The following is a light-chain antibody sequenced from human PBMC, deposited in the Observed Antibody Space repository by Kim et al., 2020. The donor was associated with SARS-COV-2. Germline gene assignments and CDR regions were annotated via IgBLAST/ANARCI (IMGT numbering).Light chain of an antibody. V-gene: IGLV2-23*02. Sequence: QSALTQPASVSGSPGQSITISCTGTSSDVGSYNLVSWYQQHPGKAPKLMIYEVSKRPSGVSNRFSGSKSGNTASLTISGLQAEDEADYYCCSYAGSRVFGGGTQLTV. CDR2: EVS. CDR3: CSYAGSRV. CDR1: SSDVGSYNL. J-gene: IGLJ2*01.